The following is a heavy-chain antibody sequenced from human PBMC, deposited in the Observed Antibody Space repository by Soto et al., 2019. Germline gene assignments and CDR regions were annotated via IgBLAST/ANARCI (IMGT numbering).Heavy chain of an antibody. V-gene: IGHV3-9*01. Sequence: EVQLVESGGGLVQPGRSLRLSCAASGFTFDDYAMHWVRQAPGKGLEWVSGISWNSGSIGYADSVKGRFTISRDNAKNSLYLQMNSLRAADTALYYCAKDMTYYYYGMDVWGQGTTVTVSS. D-gene: IGHD2-21*02. CDR1: GFTFDDYA. CDR2: ISWNSGSI. CDR3: AKDMTYYYYGMDV. J-gene: IGHJ6*02.